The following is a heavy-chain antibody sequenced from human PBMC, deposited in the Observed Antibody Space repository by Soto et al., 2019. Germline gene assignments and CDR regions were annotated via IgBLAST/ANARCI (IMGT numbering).Heavy chain of an antibody. CDR3: ASLYCSSTSCYTQSNYYYYYGMDV. Sequence: QVQLQQWGAGLLKPSETLSLTCAVYGGSFSGYYWSWIRQPPGKGLEWIGEINHSGSTNYNPSLKRRVTISVDTSKNQFSLKLSSVTAADTAVYYCASLYCSSTSCYTQSNYYYYYGMDVWGQGTTVTVSS. V-gene: IGHV4-34*01. CDR2: INHSGST. CDR1: GGSFSGYY. D-gene: IGHD2-2*01. J-gene: IGHJ6*02.